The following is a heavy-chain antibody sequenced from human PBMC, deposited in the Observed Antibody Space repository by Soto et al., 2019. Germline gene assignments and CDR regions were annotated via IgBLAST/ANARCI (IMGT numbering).Heavy chain of an antibody. Sequence: GGSLRLSCAASGFTFSSYDMHWVRQAPGKGLEWVAVISYDGSNKYYADSVKGRFTISRDNSKNTLYLQMNSLRAEDTAVYYCANSPHDSSGYRQGPFDYWGQGTLVTVSS. CDR3: ANSPHDSSGYRQGPFDY. J-gene: IGHJ4*02. V-gene: IGHV3-30*18. CDR1: GFTFSSYD. CDR2: ISYDGSNK. D-gene: IGHD3-22*01.